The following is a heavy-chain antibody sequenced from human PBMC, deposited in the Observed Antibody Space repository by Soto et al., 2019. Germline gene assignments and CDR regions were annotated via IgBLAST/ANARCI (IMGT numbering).Heavy chain of an antibody. V-gene: IGHV3-30*18. D-gene: IGHD3-10*01. CDR1: GFTFPNFA. Sequence: GGSLRLSCAVSGFTFPNFAMHWVRQALGKGLEWVALISSDGNRRYYADSVKGRFTISRDNSKNTLYLQMYGLTTEDTAVFYCAKDHYVSRSGSVSPYYFDYWGQGTLVTVSS. CDR3: AKDHYVSRSGSVSPYYFDY. J-gene: IGHJ4*02. CDR2: ISSDGNRR.